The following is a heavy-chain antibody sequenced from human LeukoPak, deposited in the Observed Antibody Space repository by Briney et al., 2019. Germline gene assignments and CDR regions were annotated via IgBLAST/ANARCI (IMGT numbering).Heavy chain of an antibody. Sequence: GGSLRLSCAVSGFTFSSHAMSWVRQAPGNGLEWVSCISASGGATWYGDSVQGRFTISRDNSKHRVILQMNDLRADDTAIYYFAKYGHATYHYFHMDVWGKGTMIPVSS. CDR1: GFTFSSHA. D-gene: IGHD2-15*01. CDR3: AKYGHATYHYFHMDV. J-gene: IGHJ6*03. CDR2: ISASGGAT. V-gene: IGHV3-23*01.